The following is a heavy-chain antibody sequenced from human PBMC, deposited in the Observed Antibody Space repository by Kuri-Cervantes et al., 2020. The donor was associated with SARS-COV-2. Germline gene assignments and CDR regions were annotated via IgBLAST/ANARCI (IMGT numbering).Heavy chain of an antibody. CDR3: AKDYYDSGNIFQH. J-gene: IGHJ1*01. CDR1: GFTVSSNY. Sequence: GGSLRLSCAASGFTVSSNYMSWVRQAPGRGLEWVSVIYSGGSTYYADSVKGRFTISRDNSKNTLYLQMNSLRAEDTAVYYCAKDYYDSGNIFQHWGQGTLVTVSS. D-gene: IGHD3-22*01. V-gene: IGHV3-53*01. CDR2: IYSGGST.